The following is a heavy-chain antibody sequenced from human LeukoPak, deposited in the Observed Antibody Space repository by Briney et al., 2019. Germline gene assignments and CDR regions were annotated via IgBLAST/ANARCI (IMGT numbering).Heavy chain of an antibody. V-gene: IGHV4-59*01. D-gene: IGHD6-19*01. Sequence: SETLSLTCTVSGGSISSYYWSWIRQPPGEGLEWIGYIYYSGSTNYNPSLKSRVTISVDTSKNQFSLKLSSVTAADTAVYYCARDLVDGTGFDYWGQGTLVTVSS. CDR1: GGSISSYY. J-gene: IGHJ4*02. CDR2: IYYSGST. CDR3: ARDLVDGTGFDY.